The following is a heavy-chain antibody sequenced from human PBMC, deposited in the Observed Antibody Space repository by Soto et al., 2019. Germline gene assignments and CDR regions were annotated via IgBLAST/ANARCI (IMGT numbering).Heavy chain of an antibody. D-gene: IGHD6-13*01. V-gene: IGHV4-31*03. CDR3: AGGYRQSGYSSSWVFDY. CDR1: GGSINSGGYY. CDR2: IVYSGST. J-gene: IGHJ4*02. Sequence: QVQLQESGPGLVKPSQTLSLICTVSGGSINSGGYYWNWIRQHPGKGLEWIGYIVYSGSTYYNPFLRSRVTISADTSENQFSLNLSSVTAADTAVYFCAGGYRQSGYSSSWVFDYWGQGTLVNVSS.